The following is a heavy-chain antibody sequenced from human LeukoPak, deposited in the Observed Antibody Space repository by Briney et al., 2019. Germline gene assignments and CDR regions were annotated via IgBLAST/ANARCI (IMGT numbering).Heavy chain of an antibody. V-gene: IGHV4-38-2*02. Sequence: SETLSLTCTVSGGSISSYYWGWIRQPPGKGLEWIGSIYHSGTTFYNPCLESRVTISVDTSKNQFSLKLSSVTAADTAIYYCARQGRVKWDLSLISYWGQGTLVTVSS. J-gene: IGHJ4*02. CDR1: GGSISSYY. D-gene: IGHD1-26*01. CDR3: ARQGRVKWDLSLISY. CDR2: IYHSGTT.